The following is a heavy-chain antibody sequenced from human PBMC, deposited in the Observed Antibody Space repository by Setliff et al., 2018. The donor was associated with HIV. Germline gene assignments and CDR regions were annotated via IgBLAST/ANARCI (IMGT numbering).Heavy chain of an antibody. CDR3: ARVSITYWYSIPRDYYYYMDV. V-gene: IGHV4-34*01. Sequence: SETLSLTCAVYGGSFSAYYWSWIRQTPGKGLEWIGEINHSGGTKYNPSLNSRVTTSVDKSRNQFSLKVSSVTAADTAVYYCARVSITYWYSIPRDYYYYMDVWGEGTTVTVSS. CDR2: INHSGGT. J-gene: IGHJ6*03. CDR1: GGSFSAYY. D-gene: IGHD2-8*02.